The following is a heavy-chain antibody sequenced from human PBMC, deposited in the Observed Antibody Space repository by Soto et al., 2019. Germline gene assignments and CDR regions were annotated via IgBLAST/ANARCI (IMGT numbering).Heavy chain of an antibody. V-gene: IGHV1-18*01. CDR1: GYTFTSYG. CDR3: ARVVVYSYVLYYFDC. CDR2: ISAYNGNT. D-gene: IGHD5-18*01. Sequence: ASVKVSCKASGYTFTSYGISWVRQAPGQGLEWMGWISAYNGNTNYAQKLQGRVTMTTDTSTSTAYMELRSLRSDDTAVYYCARVVVYSYVLYYFDCWGQRTLVAVAS. J-gene: IGHJ4*02.